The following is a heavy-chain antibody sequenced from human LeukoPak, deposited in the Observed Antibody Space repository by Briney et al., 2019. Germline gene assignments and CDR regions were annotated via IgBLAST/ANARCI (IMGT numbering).Heavy chain of an antibody. D-gene: IGHD3-22*01. V-gene: IGHV3-48*01. CDR1: GFSFRDYW. CDR2: ISSSSSTI. CDR3: ARDVSSAPSY. Sequence: PGGSLRLSCEASGFSFRDYWMSWVRQAPGKGLEWVSYISSSSSTIYYADSVKGRFTISRDNAKNSLYLQMNSLRAEDTAVYYCARDVSSAPSYWGQGTLVTVSS. J-gene: IGHJ4*02.